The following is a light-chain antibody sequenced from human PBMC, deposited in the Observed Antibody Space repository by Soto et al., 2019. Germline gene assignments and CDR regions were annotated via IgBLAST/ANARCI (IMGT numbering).Light chain of an antibody. CDR3: QHCGHSSS. CDR2: DTS. Sequence: EIVLTQSPGTLSLSPGERATLSCRASQSVSSSYLAWYQQKPGQAPRLLIYDTSSRATGIPDRFSGSGSETDFTLAINRLEPEDFAVYYCQHCGHSSSFGQGTKVELK. J-gene: IGKJ1*01. CDR1: QSVSSSY. V-gene: IGKV3-20*01.